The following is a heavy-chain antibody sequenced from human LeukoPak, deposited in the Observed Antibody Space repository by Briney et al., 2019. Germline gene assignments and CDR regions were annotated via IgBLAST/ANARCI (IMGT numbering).Heavy chain of an antibody. CDR1: GFTVSSNY. D-gene: IGHD2-15*01. CDR2: IYSGGST. Sequence: GSLRLSCAASGFTVSSNYMSWVRQAPGKGLEWDSVIYSGGSTYYADSVKGRFTISRDNSKNTLYLQMNSLRAEDTAVYYCAREISSRCSGGSCYLGGLDYWGQGTLVTVSS. CDR3: AREISSRCSGGSCYLGGLDY. V-gene: IGHV3-53*01. J-gene: IGHJ4*02.